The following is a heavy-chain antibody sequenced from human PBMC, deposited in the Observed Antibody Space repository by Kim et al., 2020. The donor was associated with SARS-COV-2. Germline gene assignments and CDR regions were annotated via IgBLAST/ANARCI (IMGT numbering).Heavy chain of an antibody. J-gene: IGHJ3*02. D-gene: IGHD3-16*01. CDR1: GFTFGSYA. CDR2: ISDNGDST. CDR3: ATDRRFGADAFDI. Sequence: GGSLRLSCAASGFTFGSYAMTWVRQAPGEGLESVSVISDNGDSTYYADSLKGRFTVSRDNSKSTLFLQMNSLKVEDTAVYYCATDRRFGADAFDIWGQGALVIVSS. V-gene: IGHV3-23*01.